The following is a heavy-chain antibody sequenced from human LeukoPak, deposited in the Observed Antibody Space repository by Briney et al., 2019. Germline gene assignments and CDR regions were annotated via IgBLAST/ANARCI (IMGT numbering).Heavy chain of an antibody. Sequence: SETLSLTCAVYGGSFSGYYWSWIRQPPGKGLEWIGEINHSGSTNYNPSLKRRVTISVDTSKNQFSLKLSSVTAADTAVYYCARGLDVVVPAAPGGSYYYYMDVWGKGTTVTVSS. CDR2: INHSGST. CDR1: GGSFSGYY. D-gene: IGHD2-2*01. J-gene: IGHJ6*03. CDR3: ARGLDVVVPAAPGGSYYYYMDV. V-gene: IGHV4-34*01.